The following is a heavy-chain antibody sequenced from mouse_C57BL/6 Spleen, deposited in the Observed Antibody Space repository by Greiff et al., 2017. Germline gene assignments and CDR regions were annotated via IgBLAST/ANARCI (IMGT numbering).Heavy chain of an antibody. J-gene: IGHJ2*01. CDR1: GYAFSSYW. CDR2: IYPGDGDI. CDR3: ARRGGYDDGLDY. D-gene: IGHD2-2*01. Sequence: VQLQQSGAELVKPGASVKISCKASGYAFSSYWMNWVKQRPGKGLEWIGQIYPGDGDINYNGKFKGKATLTADKSSSTAYMQLSSLTSEDSAVYFCARRGGYDDGLDYWGQGTTLTVSS. V-gene: IGHV1-80*01.